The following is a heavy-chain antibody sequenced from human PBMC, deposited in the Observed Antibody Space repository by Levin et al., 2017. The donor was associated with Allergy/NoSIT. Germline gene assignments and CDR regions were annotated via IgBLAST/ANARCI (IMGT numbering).Heavy chain of an antibody. CDR2: IHYSGST. CDR1: GGSISSSY. V-gene: IGHV4-59*01. Sequence: PSETLSLTCTVSGGSISSSYWSWIRQPPGKGLEWIGYIHYSGSTNYNPSLKSRVTISVDTSKNQFSLKLSSVTAADTAVYYCARGSGVGSAKYYFDNWGQGTLVTVSS. D-gene: IGHD3-10*01. J-gene: IGHJ4*02. CDR3: ARGSGVGSAKYYFDN.